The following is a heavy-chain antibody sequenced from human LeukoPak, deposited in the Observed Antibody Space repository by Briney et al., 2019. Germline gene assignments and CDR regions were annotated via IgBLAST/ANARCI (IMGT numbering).Heavy chain of an antibody. J-gene: IGHJ5*02. V-gene: IGHV4-39*01. CDR1: GGSISSSSYY. Sequence: SETLSLTCTVSGGSISSSSYYWGWIRQPPGKGLEWIGSIYYSGSTYYNPSLKSRVTISVDTSKNQFSLKLSSVTAADTAVYYCARRYYYDSSGYYDSAESCWFDPWGQGTLVTVSS. CDR2: IYYSGST. CDR3: ARRYYYDSSGYYDSAESCWFDP. D-gene: IGHD3-22*01.